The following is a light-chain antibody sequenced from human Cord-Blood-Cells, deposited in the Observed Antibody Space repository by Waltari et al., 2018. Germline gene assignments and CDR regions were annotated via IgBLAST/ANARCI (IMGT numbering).Light chain of an antibody. CDR3: QQYNNWPLT. J-gene: IGKJ4*01. Sequence: EIVMTQSPATLSVSPGERATLSCRASQSVSSKLARYKQKPGQAPRTLIYGASTRATGIPASFSGSGSGTEFTLTISSLQSEDFAVYYCQQYNNWPLTFGGGTKVEIK. CDR1: QSVSSK. V-gene: IGKV3-15*01. CDR2: GAS.